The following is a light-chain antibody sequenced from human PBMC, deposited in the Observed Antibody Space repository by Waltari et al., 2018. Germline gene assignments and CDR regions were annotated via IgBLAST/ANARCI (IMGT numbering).Light chain of an antibody. V-gene: IGLV2-14*03. CDR3: NSYTSSSTRV. Sequence: QSALTQPASVSGSPGQSITISYTGTNSDVGGYDYVSWYQQHPGKAPTLIIYDVSNRPSGVSNRFSGSKSGNTASLTISGLQAEDEADYYCNSYTSSSTRVFGVGTKLTVL. CDR1: NSDVGGYDY. CDR2: DVS. J-gene: IGLJ2*01.